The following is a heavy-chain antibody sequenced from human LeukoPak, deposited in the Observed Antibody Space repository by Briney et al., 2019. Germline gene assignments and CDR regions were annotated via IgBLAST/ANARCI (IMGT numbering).Heavy chain of an antibody. Sequence: PGESLKISCKGSGYKFTSYWIAWVRQMPGKGLEWMGIIYPGDSDTRYSPSFQGQITISVDRALSTAYLLWSSLEASDTAMFYCARHTSLSGSYSDAFDIWGQGTMVTVSS. J-gene: IGHJ3*02. CDR3: ARHTSLSGSYSDAFDI. CDR2: IYPGDSDT. D-gene: IGHD1-26*01. CDR1: GYKFTSYW. V-gene: IGHV5-51*01.